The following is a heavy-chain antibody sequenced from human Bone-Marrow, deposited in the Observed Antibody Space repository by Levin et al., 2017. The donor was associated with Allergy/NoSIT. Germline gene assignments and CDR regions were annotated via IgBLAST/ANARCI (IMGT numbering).Heavy chain of an antibody. D-gene: IGHD5-24*01. CDR1: GFTFSSYA. CDR2: ISGSGGST. Sequence: SCAASGFTFSSYAMSWVRQAPGKGLEWVSAISGSGGSTYYADSVKGRFTISRDNSKNTLYLQMNSLRAEDTAVYYCAKASRDGYNIAPFDYWGQGTLVTVSS. CDR3: AKASRDGYNIAPFDY. V-gene: IGHV3-23*01. J-gene: IGHJ4*02.